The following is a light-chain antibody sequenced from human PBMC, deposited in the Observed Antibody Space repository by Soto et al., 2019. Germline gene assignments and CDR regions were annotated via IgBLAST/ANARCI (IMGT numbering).Light chain of an antibody. Sequence: QSALTQPRSVSGSPGQSVTISCTGTSNDVGIYNYVSWYQQHPDKAPQLMIYDVSNRPSGVPDRFSGSKSGNTASLTISGLQAEDEADYYCQSYDSRLSNYVFGGGTKLTVL. CDR2: DVS. J-gene: IGLJ1*01. CDR3: QSYDSRLSNYV. V-gene: IGLV2-11*01. CDR1: SNDVGIYNY.